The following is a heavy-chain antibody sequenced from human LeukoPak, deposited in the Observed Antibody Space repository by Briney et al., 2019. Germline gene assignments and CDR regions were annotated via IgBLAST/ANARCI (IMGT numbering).Heavy chain of an antibody. CDR2: THPGDSNT. Sequence: GESLQISCKASGYTFTNFWIGWVRQMPGKGLEWMGITHPGDSNTRYSPSLQGQVTISADKSISTAYLQWSSLKASDTAIYYCTRPLRRDGYNIFDYWGQGTLVTVSS. J-gene: IGHJ4*02. CDR1: GYTFTNFW. D-gene: IGHD5-12*01. V-gene: IGHV5-51*01. CDR3: TRPLRRDGYNIFDY.